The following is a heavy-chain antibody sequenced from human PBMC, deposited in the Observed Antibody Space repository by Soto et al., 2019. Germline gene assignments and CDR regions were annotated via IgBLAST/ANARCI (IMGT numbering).Heavy chain of an antibody. CDR3: AHYPPLFPTTGY. CDR1: GGSISDSNDH. D-gene: IGHD4-17*01. Sequence: SETLSLTCTVSGGSISDSNDHWGWIRQSPGQGLEWIGSFHNSGSIHYNPPFKSRATITKDTSKNQVVLTMTNMDPVDTATYYCAHYPPLFPTTGYWGQGTLVTVSS. J-gene: IGHJ4*02. CDR2: FHNSGSI. V-gene: IGHV4-39*06.